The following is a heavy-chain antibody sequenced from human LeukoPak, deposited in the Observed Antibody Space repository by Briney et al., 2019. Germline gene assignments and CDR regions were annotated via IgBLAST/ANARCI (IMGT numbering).Heavy chain of an antibody. V-gene: IGHV1-8*03. CDR3: ARAPSYGDYVHDY. CDR2: MNPNNGNT. CDR1: GYTFTSFD. D-gene: IGHD4-17*01. Sequence: ASVKVSCKASGYTFTSFDINWVRQATGQGLEWMGWMNPNNGNTGYAQKFQGRVTITRNTSISTAYMELSSLRSEDTAVYYCARAPSYGDYVHDYWGQGTLVTVSS. J-gene: IGHJ4*02.